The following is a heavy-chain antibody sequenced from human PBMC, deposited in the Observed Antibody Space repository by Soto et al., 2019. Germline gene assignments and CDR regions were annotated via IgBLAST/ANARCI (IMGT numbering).Heavy chain of an antibody. Sequence: SVKVSCKASGFTFTSSAVQWVRQARGQRLEWIGWIVVGSGNTNYAQKFQERVTITRDMSTSTAYMELSSLRSEDTAVYYCAANGFWSGYYNYYYGMDVWGQGTTVTVS. J-gene: IGHJ6*02. CDR2: IVVGSGNT. V-gene: IGHV1-58*01. D-gene: IGHD3-3*01. CDR3: AANGFWSGYYNYYYGMDV. CDR1: GFTFTSSA.